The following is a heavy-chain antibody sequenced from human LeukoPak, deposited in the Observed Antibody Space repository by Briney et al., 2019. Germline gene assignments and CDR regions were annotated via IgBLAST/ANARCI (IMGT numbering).Heavy chain of an antibody. CDR1: GYTFASYD. V-gene: IGHV1-8*01. Sequence: ASVKVSCKASGYTFASYDINWVRQATGQGLEWMGWMNPNSGNTGYAQKFQGRVTMTRNTSISTAYMELSSLRSEDTAVYYCARGLYSSGWPFDYWGQGTLVTVSS. J-gene: IGHJ4*02. CDR2: MNPNSGNT. CDR3: ARGLYSSGWPFDY. D-gene: IGHD6-19*01.